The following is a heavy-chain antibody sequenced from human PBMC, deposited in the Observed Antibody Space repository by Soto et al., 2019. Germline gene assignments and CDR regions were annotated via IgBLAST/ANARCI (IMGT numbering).Heavy chain of an antibody. Sequence: GAPMKGSCKASGYTVTSYCMHLVRPAPRQRLEWMGWINAGNGNTKYSQKFQGRVTITRDTSASTAYMELSSLRSEDTAVYYCARAQQWLVHNYYYYGMDVWGQGTTVTVSS. CDR1: GYTVTSYC. V-gene: IGHV1-3*01. CDR2: INAGNGNT. D-gene: IGHD6-19*01. J-gene: IGHJ6*02. CDR3: ARAQQWLVHNYYYYGMDV.